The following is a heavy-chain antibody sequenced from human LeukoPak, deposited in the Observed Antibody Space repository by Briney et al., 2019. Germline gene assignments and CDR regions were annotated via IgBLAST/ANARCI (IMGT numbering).Heavy chain of an antibody. Sequence: GGSLRLSCAASGFTFSSYAMHWVRQAPGKGLEWVAVISYDGSNKYYADSVKGRFTISRDNSKNTLYLQMNSLRAEDTAVYYCARVRGWPPNDAFDIWGQGTMVTVSS. CDR2: ISYDGSNK. CDR1: GFTFSSYA. CDR3: ARVRGWPPNDAFDI. D-gene: IGHD6-19*01. V-gene: IGHV3-30-3*01. J-gene: IGHJ3*02.